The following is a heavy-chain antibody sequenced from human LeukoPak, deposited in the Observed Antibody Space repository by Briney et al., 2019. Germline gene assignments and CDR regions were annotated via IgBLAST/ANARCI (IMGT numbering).Heavy chain of an antibody. Sequence: SQTLSLTCAISGDSVSSNSAAWNWIRQSPSRGLEWLGRTYYRSKWYNDYAVSVKSRITINPDTSKNQFSLQLSSVTPEDTAVYYCARDGPGYSGSLLYNWFDPWGQGTLVTVSS. CDR3: ARDGPGYSGSLLYNWFDP. J-gene: IGHJ5*02. D-gene: IGHD1-26*01. V-gene: IGHV6-1*01. CDR2: TYYRSKWYN. CDR1: GDSVSSNSAA.